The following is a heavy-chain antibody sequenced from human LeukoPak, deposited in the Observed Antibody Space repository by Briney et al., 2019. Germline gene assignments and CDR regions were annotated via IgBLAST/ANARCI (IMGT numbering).Heavy chain of an antibody. CDR2: IKQDGSDK. Sequence: GGSLRLSCAASGYTVSDKPMTWVRQAAGKGLEWVANIKQDGSDKNYVDSVKGRFTISRDNAKNALYLQMNSLRAEDTAVYYCASAWGKDVWGQGTTVTVSS. V-gene: IGHV3-7*01. CDR3: ASAWGKDV. J-gene: IGHJ6*02. CDR1: GYTVSDKP.